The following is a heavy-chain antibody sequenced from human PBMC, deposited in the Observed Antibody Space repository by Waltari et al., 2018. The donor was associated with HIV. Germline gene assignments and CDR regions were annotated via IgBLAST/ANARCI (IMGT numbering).Heavy chain of an antibody. Sequence: QVHQVESGGGVVQPGRSLGLSCAASGFSFSTYVMHWVRQAPGKGLEWVADISYDGSHKYHADSVKGRFTISRDNSRNTLYLQMNSLRPEDTAVYFCAREFYYDSTGYNSGFDYWGQGTLVTVSS. CDR1: GFSFSTYV. CDR3: AREFYYDSTGYNSGFDY. J-gene: IGHJ4*02. V-gene: IGHV3-30*01. CDR2: ISYDGSHK. D-gene: IGHD3-22*01.